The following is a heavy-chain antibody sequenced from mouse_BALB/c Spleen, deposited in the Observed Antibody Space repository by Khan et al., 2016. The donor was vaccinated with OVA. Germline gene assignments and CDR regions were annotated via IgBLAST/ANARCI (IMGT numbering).Heavy chain of an antibody. Sequence: VELVESGPGLVQPSQSLSITCTVSGFSLTSYGVHWVRQSPGKGLEWLGVIWSVGSTDYNAAFISSLNISKDNSKSQAFFKMHSLQANDTAIYYCARNYDYDEGLAYWGQGTLVTVSA. V-gene: IGHV2-2*02. CDR2: IWSVGST. CDR3: ARNYDYDEGLAY. J-gene: IGHJ3*01. D-gene: IGHD2-4*01. CDR1: GFSLTSYG.